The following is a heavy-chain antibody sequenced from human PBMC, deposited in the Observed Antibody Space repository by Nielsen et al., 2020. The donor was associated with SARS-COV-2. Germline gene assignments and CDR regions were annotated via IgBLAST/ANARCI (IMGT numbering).Heavy chain of an antibody. D-gene: IGHD3-9*01. CDR2: IYYSGST. V-gene: IGHV4-59*01. Sequence: WIRQPPGKGLEWIGYIYYSGSTNYNPSPKSRVTISVDTSKNQFSLKLSSVTAADTAVYYCARDPSSFYDILTGSRNYYGMDVWGQGATVTVSS. J-gene: IGHJ6*02. CDR3: ARDPSSFYDILTGSRNYYGMDV.